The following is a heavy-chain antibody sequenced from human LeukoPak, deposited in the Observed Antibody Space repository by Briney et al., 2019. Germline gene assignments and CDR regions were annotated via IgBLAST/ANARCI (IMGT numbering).Heavy chain of an antibody. D-gene: IGHD6-13*01. J-gene: IGHJ4*02. V-gene: IGHV3-9*01. Sequence: GGSLRLSCAASGFTFDDHAMHWVRQAPGRGLEWVSGISWNSGSIGYADSVKGRFTISRDNAKNSLYLQMNSLRAEDTALYYCAKDIRIAAAGPFDYWGQGTLVTVSS. CDR2: ISWNSGSI. CDR3: AKDIRIAAAGPFDY. CDR1: GFTFDDHA.